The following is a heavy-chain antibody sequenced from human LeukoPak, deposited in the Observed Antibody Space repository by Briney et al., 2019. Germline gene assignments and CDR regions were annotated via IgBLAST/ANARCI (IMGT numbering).Heavy chain of an antibody. V-gene: IGHV1-69*13. CDR3: ARAGGAAFYYYYMDV. D-gene: IGHD4-23*01. J-gene: IGHJ6*03. CDR2: IIPIFGTA. Sequence: ASVKVSCKASGGTFSSYAISWVRQAPGQGLEWMGGIIPIFGTANYAQKFQGRVTITADESTSTAYMELSSLRSEDTAVYYCARAGGAAFYYYYMDVWGKGTTVTISS. CDR1: GGTFSSYA.